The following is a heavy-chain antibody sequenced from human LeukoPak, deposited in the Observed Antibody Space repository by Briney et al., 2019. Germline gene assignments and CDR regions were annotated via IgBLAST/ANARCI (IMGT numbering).Heavy chain of an antibody. CDR2: IKQDGSEK. J-gene: IGHJ4*02. CDR1: GFTFSSYW. V-gene: IGHV3-7*01. CDR3: ASYDILTGYAFDY. D-gene: IGHD3-9*01. Sequence: GGSLRLSCAASGFTFSSYWMSWVRQAPGKGLEWVANIKQDGSEKYYVDSVKGRFTISKDNAKNSLYLQMNSLRAEDAAVYYCASYDILTGYAFDYWGQGTLVTVSS.